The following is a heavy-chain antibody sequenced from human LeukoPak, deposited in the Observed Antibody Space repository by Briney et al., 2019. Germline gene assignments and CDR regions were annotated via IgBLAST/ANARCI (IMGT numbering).Heavy chain of an antibody. D-gene: IGHD6-13*01. CDR1: GFTFSSYG. V-gene: IGHV3-30*02. Sequence: PGGSLRLSCAASGFTFSSYGMHWVRQAPGKGLEWVAFIRYDGSNKYYADSVKGRFTISRDNSKNTLYLQMNSLRAEDTAVYYCAKGYGSSHPFDYWGQGTLVTVSS. J-gene: IGHJ4*02. CDR2: IRYDGSNK. CDR3: AKGYGSSHPFDY.